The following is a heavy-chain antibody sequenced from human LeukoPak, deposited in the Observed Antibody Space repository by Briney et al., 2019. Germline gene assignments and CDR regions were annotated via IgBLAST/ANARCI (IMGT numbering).Heavy chain of an antibody. D-gene: IGHD4-23*01. J-gene: IGHJ4*02. CDR2: ISYDGSNK. V-gene: IGHV3-30*18. CDR3: ANDREYGGNGLDY. CDR1: GFTFSSYG. Sequence: PGGSLRLSCAASGFTFSSYGMQCVRQAPGKGLEWMAVISYDGSNKYYADSVKGRFTISRDNSKNTLYLQMNSLRAEDTAVYYWANDREYGGNGLDYWGQGTLVTVSS.